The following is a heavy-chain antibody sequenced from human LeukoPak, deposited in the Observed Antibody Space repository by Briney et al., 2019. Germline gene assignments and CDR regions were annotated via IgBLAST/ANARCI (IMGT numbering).Heavy chain of an antibody. V-gene: IGHV3-43*02. J-gene: IGHJ4*02. Sequence: GGSLRLPCAASGFTFDDYTMHWVRQAPGKGLEWVSLISGDSSTTYYADSVKGRFTISRDNSKNSLYLQMNSLRIENTALYYCTKGKKVGTTGGENFDFWGQGTLVTVSS. CDR2: ISGDSSTT. D-gene: IGHD4-17*01. CDR1: GFTFDDYT. CDR3: TKGKKVGTTGGENFDF.